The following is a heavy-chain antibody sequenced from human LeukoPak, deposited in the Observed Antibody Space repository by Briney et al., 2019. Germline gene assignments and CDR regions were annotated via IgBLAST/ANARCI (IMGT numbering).Heavy chain of an antibody. J-gene: IGHJ6*02. CDR2: INDRGST. CDR1: GDSVRSYY. CDR3: VRDSRYGSGWFEDGLDF. V-gene: IGHV4-59*02. Sequence: PSETLSLTCTVSGDSVRSYYWSWIRQPPGQGLEWLGHINDRGSTNYNPSLQGRVAISIDTSKNQFSLKVNSVTAADTAVYYCVRDSRYGSGWFEDGLDFWGQGTTVTVSS. D-gene: IGHD6-13*01.